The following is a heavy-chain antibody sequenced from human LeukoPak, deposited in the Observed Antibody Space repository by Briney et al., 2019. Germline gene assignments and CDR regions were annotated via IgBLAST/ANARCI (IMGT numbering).Heavy chain of an antibody. J-gene: IGHJ5*02. V-gene: IGHV1-2*02. Sequence: FQGRVTITRDTSISTAYMELSRLRSDDTAVYYCARDPGIAAARPLNWFDPWGQGTLVTVSS. D-gene: IGHD6-13*01. CDR3: ARDPGIAAARPLNWFDP.